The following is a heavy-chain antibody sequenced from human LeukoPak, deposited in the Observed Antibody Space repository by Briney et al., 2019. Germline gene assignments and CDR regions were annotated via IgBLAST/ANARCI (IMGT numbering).Heavy chain of an antibody. V-gene: IGHV3-7*01. CDR2: IKQDGSEK. D-gene: IGHD1-26*01. Sequence: PGGSLRLSCAASGFTFNNYWMNWVRQAPGKGLEWVANIKQDGSEKYYVDSVKGRFSISRDNTQNSLSLRMNSLRAEDTAVYYCVREAAATLFDYWGQGTLVTVSS. J-gene: IGHJ4*02. CDR1: GFTFNNYW. CDR3: VREAAATLFDY.